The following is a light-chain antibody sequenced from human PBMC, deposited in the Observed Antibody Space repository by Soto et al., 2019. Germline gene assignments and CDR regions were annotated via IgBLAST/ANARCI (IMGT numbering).Light chain of an antibody. CDR2: GAS. J-gene: IGKJ4*01. V-gene: IGKV3-20*01. CDR3: QQYGSSPLLT. CDR1: QSVSSSY. Sequence: IVLTQSPGTLSLYPGERATLSCRASQSVSSSYLAWYQQKPGQAPRLLIYGASSRATGIPDRFSGSGSGTDFTLTISRLWPEDFAVDFCQQYGSSPLLTFGGGTKVEIK.